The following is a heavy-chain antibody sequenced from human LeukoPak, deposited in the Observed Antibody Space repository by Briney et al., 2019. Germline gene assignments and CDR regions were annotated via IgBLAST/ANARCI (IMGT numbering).Heavy chain of an antibody. CDR3: AREPHYYGSGPFDY. J-gene: IGHJ4*02. Sequence: GGSLRLSCAASGFTFSSYGMHWVRQAPGKGLEWVAVIWYDGSNKYYADSVKGRFTISRDNSKNTLYLQMNSLRAEDTAVYYCAREPHYYGSGPFDYWGQGTLVTVSS. D-gene: IGHD3-10*01. CDR1: GFTFSSYG. V-gene: IGHV3-33*01. CDR2: IWYDGSNK.